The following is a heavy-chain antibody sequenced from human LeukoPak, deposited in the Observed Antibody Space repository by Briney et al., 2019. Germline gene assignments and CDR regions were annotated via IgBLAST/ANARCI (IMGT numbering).Heavy chain of an antibody. CDR3: ARAREVGAYYNWFDP. CDR2: IYHSGST. V-gene: IGHV4-38-2*01. D-gene: IGHD1-26*01. J-gene: IGHJ5*02. Sequence: SETLSLTCAVSGYSISSGYYWGWIRQPPGKGLEWIGSIYHSGSTYYNPSLKSRVTISVDTSKNQFSLKLSSVTAAGTAVYYCARAREVGAYYNWFDPWGQGTLVTVSS. CDR1: GYSISSGYY.